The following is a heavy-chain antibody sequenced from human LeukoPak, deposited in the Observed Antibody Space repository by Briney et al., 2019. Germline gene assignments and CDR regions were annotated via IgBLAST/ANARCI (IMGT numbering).Heavy chain of an antibody. CDR2: ISGGGGST. V-gene: IGHV3-23*01. D-gene: IGHD4-23*01. CDR1: GFTFSSDA. CDR3: AKDPEVLRWSFDY. J-gene: IGHJ4*02. Sequence: PGGSLRLSCAASGFTFSSDAMSWVRQAPGKGLEWVSAISGGGGSTYYAVSVKGRFTISRDNSKNTLFLHMNSLRAEDTAVYFCAKDPEVLRWSFDYWGQGTLVTVSS.